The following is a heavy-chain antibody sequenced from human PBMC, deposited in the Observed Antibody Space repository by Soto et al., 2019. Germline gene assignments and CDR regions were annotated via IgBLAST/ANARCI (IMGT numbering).Heavy chain of an antibody. D-gene: IGHD1-7*01. V-gene: IGHV3-30*02. CDR3: AKVNGWNYAPSDC. Sequence: PGGSLRLSCAASGFTFSSYGMHWVRQAPGKGLEWVAYDGSNKYYADSVKGRFTISRDNSKNTLYLQMNSLRAEDTAVYYCAKVNGWNYAPSDCWGQGTLVTVSS. CDR2: YDGSNK. J-gene: IGHJ4*02. CDR1: GFTFSSYG.